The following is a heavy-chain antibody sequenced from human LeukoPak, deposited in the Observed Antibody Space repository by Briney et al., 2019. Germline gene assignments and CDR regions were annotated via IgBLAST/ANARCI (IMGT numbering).Heavy chain of an antibody. CDR2: INTNTGNP. Sequence: ASVTVSCKASGYTFTSYAMNWVRQAPGQGLEWMGWINTNTGNPTYAQGFTGRFVFSLDTSVSTAYLQISSLKAEDTAVYYCAREHGSYYYDSSGYPKTYNWFDPWGQGTLVTVSS. CDR3: AREHGSYYYDSSGYPKTYNWFDP. V-gene: IGHV7-4-1*02. J-gene: IGHJ5*02. D-gene: IGHD3-22*01. CDR1: GYTFTSYA.